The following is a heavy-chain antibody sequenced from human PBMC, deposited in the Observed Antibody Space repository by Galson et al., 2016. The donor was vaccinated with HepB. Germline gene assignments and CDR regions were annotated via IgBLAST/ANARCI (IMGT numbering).Heavy chain of an antibody. J-gene: IGHJ4*02. D-gene: IGHD6-19*01. Sequence: QSGAEVKKPGESLKISCKTSGYTFTNHWIGWVRQMSGKGLEWMGIIYPGHSETRYSPSFEGQVTISADKSVGTAFLQWSSLKASDTAVYYCAKEYFGNGWYGYRWLDSWGQGTLVTVSS. CDR1: GYTFTNHW. CDR2: IYPGHSET. CDR3: AKEYFGNGWYGYRWLDS. V-gene: IGHV5-51*01.